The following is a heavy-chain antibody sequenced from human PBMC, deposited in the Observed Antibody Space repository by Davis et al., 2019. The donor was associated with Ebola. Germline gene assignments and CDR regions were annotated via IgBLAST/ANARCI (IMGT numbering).Heavy chain of an antibody. CDR3: ARARGYMDV. V-gene: IGHV3-48*02. D-gene: IGHD6-13*01. Sequence: PGGSLRFSCAASGFTFSYYSMNWVRQAPGKGLEWVSYISSSDGSIYYADSVKGRFTISRDDAKNSLYLQMNSLRDEDTAVYYCARARGYMDVWGQGTTVTVSS. CDR2: ISSSDGSI. CDR1: GFTFSYYS. J-gene: IGHJ6*02.